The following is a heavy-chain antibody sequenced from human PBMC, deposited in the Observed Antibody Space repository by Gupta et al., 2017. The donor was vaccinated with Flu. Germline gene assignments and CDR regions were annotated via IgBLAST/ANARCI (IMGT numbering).Heavy chain of an antibody. CDR1: GFSLTTYS. CDR3: ARNSAKVPLTIRLDG. J-gene: IGHJ6*04. Sequence: GFSLTTYSISWVRQAPGQGLEWMGWLNSQTGKPTYAQGFTGRIVVSLDTSVNTAYMQISGLKPEDTAVYYCARNSAKVPLTIRLDGWGKGTTVTVSS. CDR2: LNSQTGKP. V-gene: IGHV7-4-1*01. D-gene: IGHD3-10*01.